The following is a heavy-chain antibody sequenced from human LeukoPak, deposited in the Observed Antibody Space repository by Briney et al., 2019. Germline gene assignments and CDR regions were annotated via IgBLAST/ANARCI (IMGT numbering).Heavy chain of an antibody. D-gene: IGHD5/OR15-5a*01. CDR2: IYWNDEK. CDR3: GHQTWGSSVDY. J-gene: IGHJ4*02. V-gene: IGHV2-5*01. Sequence: SGPTLVKPTQTLTLTCSFSGFSLSTSGVGVGWIRQPPGKALEWLALIYWNDEKSYSPSLQRRLTITKDTSKNQVVLTMTNMDPVDTATYYCGHQTWGSSVDYWGQGTLVTVSS. CDR1: GFSLSTSGVG.